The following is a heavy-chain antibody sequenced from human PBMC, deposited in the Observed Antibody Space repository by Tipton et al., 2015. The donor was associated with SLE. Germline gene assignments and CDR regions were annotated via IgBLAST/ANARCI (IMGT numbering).Heavy chain of an antibody. V-gene: IGHV4-59*11. CDR3: AGAWQGYCSGGTCYVLDY. Sequence: TLSLTCTVSGGSISSHYWSWIRQAPGKGLEWIGYISNSETTNHNPSLKSRVTISVDTSKNQFSLKLRSVTAADTAVYYCAGAWQGYCSGGTCYVLDYWGQGTLVTVSS. D-gene: IGHD2-15*01. CDR2: ISNSETT. CDR1: GGSISSHY. J-gene: IGHJ4*02.